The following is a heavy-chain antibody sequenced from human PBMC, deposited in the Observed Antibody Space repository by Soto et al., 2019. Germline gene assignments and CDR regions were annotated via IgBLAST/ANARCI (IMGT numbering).Heavy chain of an antibody. CDR1: GFTFSNYG. CDR2: IWHDGSNE. J-gene: IGHJ4*02. D-gene: IGHD3-10*01. V-gene: IGHV3-33*01. CDR3: ASDRYYGAGAVSYFDY. Sequence: QVQLVESGGGVVQPGRSLRLSCAASGFTFSNYGMHWVRQAPGKGLEWVTIIWHDGSNEYYADSVKGRFTISRDNSKNALFLQMNRLRAEDTALYYCASDRYYGAGAVSYFDYRGQGTLVTVSS.